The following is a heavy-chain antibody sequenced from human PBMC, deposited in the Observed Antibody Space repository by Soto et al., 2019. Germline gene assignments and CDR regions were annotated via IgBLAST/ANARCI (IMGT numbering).Heavy chain of an antibody. Sequence: EVQLVESGGGLVQPGGSLKLSCAASGVTFSGSAMHWVRQASGKGLEWVGRIRSKTDGGTTEFAAPVKGRFTISRDDSKHTPYLQRNSLKTEDTALYYCPTLYSGYDYVGYWGQGTLVTGSS. CDR2: IRSKTDGGTT. CDR1: GVTFSGSA. CDR3: PTLYSGYDYVGY. D-gene: IGHD5-12*01. V-gene: IGHV3-73*02. J-gene: IGHJ4*02.